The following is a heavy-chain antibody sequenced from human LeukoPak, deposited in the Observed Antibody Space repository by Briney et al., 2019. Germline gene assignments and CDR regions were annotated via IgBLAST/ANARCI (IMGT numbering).Heavy chain of an antibody. CDR2: ISSNGGST. CDR1: GFTFSSYA. CDR3: ARDQRSSKPFYYYYYHMDV. V-gene: IGHV3-64*01. D-gene: IGHD1-26*01. Sequence: PGGSLRLSCAASGFTFSSYAMHWVRQAPGKGLEYVSAISSNGGSTYYANSVKGRFTISRDNSKNTLYLQMGSLRAEDMAVYYCARDQRSSKPFYYYYYHMDVWGKGTTVTVSS. J-gene: IGHJ6*03.